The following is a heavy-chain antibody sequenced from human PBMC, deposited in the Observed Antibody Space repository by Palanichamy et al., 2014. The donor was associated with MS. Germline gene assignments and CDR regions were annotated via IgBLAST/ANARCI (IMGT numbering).Heavy chain of an antibody. CDR2: ISWNSGSI. D-gene: IGHD3-10*01. V-gene: IGHV3-9*01. J-gene: IGHJ1*01. Sequence: EVQLVESGGGLVQPGRSLRPSCAASGFTFDDYAMHWVRQAPGKGLEWVSGISWNSGSIGYADSVKGRFTISRDNAKNSLYLQMNSLRAEDTALYYCAKDYGSGSYLYFQHWGQGTLVTVSS. CDR1: GFTFDDYA. CDR3: AKDYGSGSYLYFQH.